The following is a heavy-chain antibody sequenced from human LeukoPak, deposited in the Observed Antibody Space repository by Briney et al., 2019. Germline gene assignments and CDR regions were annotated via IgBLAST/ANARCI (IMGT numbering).Heavy chain of an antibody. D-gene: IGHD1-26*01. CDR2: IYYSGST. J-gene: IGHJ4*02. CDR3: APVGATSDY. V-gene: IGHV4-39*01. Sequence: KTSETLSLTCTVSGGSISSSSYYWGWIRQPPGKGLEWIGNIYYSGSTYYNPSLKSRVTISVDTSKNQFSLKLSSVTAADTAVYYCAPVGATSDYWGQGTLVTVSS. CDR1: GGSISSSSYY.